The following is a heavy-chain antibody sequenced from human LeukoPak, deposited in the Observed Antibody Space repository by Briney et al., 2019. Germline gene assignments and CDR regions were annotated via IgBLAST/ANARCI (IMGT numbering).Heavy chain of an antibody. D-gene: IGHD3-10*01. J-gene: IGHJ6*02. Sequence: GGSLRLSCAASGFTFGSYAMSWVRQAPGKGLEWVSAISGTGGSTYYADSVKGRFAISRDNSKNTLYLQMNSLRAEDTALYYCAKARFAPSNYYFYSGMDVWGQGTTVTVSS. CDR3: AKARFAPSNYYFYSGMDV. CDR1: GFTFGSYA. CDR2: ISGTGGST. V-gene: IGHV3-23*01.